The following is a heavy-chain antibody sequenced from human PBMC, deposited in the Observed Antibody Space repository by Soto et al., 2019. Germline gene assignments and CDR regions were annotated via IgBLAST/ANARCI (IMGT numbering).Heavy chain of an antibody. Sequence: QVQLQQWGAGLLKPSETLSLTCAVYGESFSGYYWSWIRQPPGKGLEWIGEINHSGSTNSNPSLKSRVTISVDTSKNQFSLKLSSVTAADTAVYYCARGGGDYFINYWGQGTLVTVSS. CDR1: GESFSGYY. CDR3: ARGGGDYFINY. J-gene: IGHJ4*02. CDR2: INHSGST. V-gene: IGHV4-34*01. D-gene: IGHD4-17*01.